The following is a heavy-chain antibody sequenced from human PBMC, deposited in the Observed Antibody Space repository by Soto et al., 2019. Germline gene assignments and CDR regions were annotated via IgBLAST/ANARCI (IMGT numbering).Heavy chain of an antibody. CDR3: ARDCKGAEGFDP. Sequence: QVQLVQSGAEVKKPGASVKVSCKASGYTFSTYGFSWVRQAPGQGLEWMGWIGADNGDTKYAQNFQGRVTMTTDKSTTTSYIELTSLTSDDTAVYFCARDCKGAEGFDPWGQGTLVTVSS. D-gene: IGHD2-15*01. CDR2: IGADNGDT. J-gene: IGHJ1*01. CDR1: GYTFSTYG. V-gene: IGHV1-18*01.